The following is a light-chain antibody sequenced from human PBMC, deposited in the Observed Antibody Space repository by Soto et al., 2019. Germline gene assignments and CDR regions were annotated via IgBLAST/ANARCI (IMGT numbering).Light chain of an antibody. CDR2: RSN. CDR3: AAWDDSLNGYVV. Sequence: QPVLTQPPSASGTPGQRVTISCSGSTSNIGSNPVNWYQQLPGTAPKLLIYRSNQRPSGVPDRFSGSKSGTSGSLAISGLQSEDEADYDCAAWDDSLNGYVVFGGGTKLTVL. J-gene: IGLJ2*01. V-gene: IGLV1-44*01. CDR1: TSNIGSNP.